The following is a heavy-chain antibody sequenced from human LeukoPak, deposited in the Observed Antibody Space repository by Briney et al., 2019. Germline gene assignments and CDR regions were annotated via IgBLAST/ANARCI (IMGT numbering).Heavy chain of an antibody. CDR2: ISGSGGST. Sequence: GGSLRLSFAASGFTFSSYAMSWVRQAPGKGLEWVSAISGSGGSTYYADSVKGRFTISRDNSKNTLYLQMNSLRAEDTAVYYCAKVPLSGSGGPFAYWGQGTLVTVSS. CDR3: AKVPLSGSGGPFAY. V-gene: IGHV3-23*01. D-gene: IGHD1-26*01. CDR1: GFTFSSYA. J-gene: IGHJ4*02.